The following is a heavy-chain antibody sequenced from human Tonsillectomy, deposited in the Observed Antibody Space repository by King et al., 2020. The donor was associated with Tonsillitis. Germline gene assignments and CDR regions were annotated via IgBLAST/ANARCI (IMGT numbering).Heavy chain of an antibody. CDR3: ARDRQGFSSSGFDY. J-gene: IGHJ4*02. D-gene: IGHD6-6*01. Sequence: QLVQSGGGVVQPGRSLRLFCAASEFSFSNYGMHWVRQAPGKGLEWVAVLWCDGANKYYADSAKVRFTISRDNSKKMLYLKMNSLRGEDTAVYYCARDRQGFSSSGFDYWGQGTLVTVSS. V-gene: IGHV3-33*01. CDR2: LWCDGANK. CDR1: EFSFSNYG.